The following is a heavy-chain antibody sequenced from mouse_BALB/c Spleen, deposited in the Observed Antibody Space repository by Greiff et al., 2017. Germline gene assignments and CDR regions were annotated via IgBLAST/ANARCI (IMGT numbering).Heavy chain of an antibody. V-gene: IGHV5-4*02. D-gene: IGHD2-3*01. CDR1: GFTFSDYY. CDR3: ARENDGYSWFAY. Sequence: EVKVVESGGGLVKPGGSLKLSCAASGFTFSDYYMYWVRQTPEKRLEWVATISDGGSYTYYPDSVKGRFTISRDNAKNNLYLQMSSLKSEDTAMYYCARENDGYSWFAYWGQGTLVTVSA. CDR2: ISDGGSYT. J-gene: IGHJ3*01.